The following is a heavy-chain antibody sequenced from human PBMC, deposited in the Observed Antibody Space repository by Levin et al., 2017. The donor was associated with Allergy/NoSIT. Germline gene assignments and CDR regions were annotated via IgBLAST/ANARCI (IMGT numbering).Heavy chain of an antibody. CDR3: AKDLQYGGNGYGMDV. CDR2: ISWDGGST. CDR1: GFTFDDYA. V-gene: IGHV3-43D*04. D-gene: IGHD4-23*01. Sequence: GGSLRLSCAASGFTFDDYAMHWVRQAPGKGLEWVSLISWDGGSTYYADSVKGRFTISRDNSKNSLYLQMNSLRAEDTALYYCAKDLQYGGNGYGMDVWGQGTTVTVSS. J-gene: IGHJ6*02.